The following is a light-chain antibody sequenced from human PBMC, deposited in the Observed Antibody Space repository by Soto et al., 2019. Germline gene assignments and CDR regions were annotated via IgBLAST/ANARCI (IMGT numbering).Light chain of an antibody. J-gene: IGKJ1*01. CDR3: QHYNIYSEA. Sequence: DIQMTQSTSTLSASVGDRVTITCRASQSISSWLAWYQQKPGKAPKLLIYKASTLKSGVPSRFSGSGSGTEFTLTISSLQPDDFATYYCQHYNIYSEAFGQG. CDR2: KAS. CDR1: QSISSW. V-gene: IGKV1-5*03.